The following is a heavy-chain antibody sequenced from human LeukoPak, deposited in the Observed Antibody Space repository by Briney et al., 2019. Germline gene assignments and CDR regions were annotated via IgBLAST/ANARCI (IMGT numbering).Heavy chain of an antibody. Sequence: GGSLRLSCAASGFTFSSYNMNWVRQAPGKGLEWVSCINNLSGDIFYADSMKGRFTISRDNAKSSLFLQMNSLRAEDTAVYSCASGPLDYWGQGTLVTVSS. CDR3: ASGPLDY. J-gene: IGHJ4*02. CDR2: INNLSGDI. CDR1: GFTFSSYN. V-gene: IGHV3-21*01.